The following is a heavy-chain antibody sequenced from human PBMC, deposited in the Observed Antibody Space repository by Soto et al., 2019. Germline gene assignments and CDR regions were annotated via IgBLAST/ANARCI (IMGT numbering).Heavy chain of an antibody. D-gene: IGHD5-18*01. Sequence: PGGSLRLSCAASGFTFSSYAMSWVRQAPGKGLEWVSAISGSGGSTYYADSVKGRFTISRDNSKNTLYLQMNSLRAEDTAVYYWAKRRRRIQLWLGYWGQGTLVNVSS. J-gene: IGHJ4*02. CDR3: AKRRRRIQLWLGY. V-gene: IGHV3-23*01. CDR1: GFTFSSYA. CDR2: ISGSGGST.